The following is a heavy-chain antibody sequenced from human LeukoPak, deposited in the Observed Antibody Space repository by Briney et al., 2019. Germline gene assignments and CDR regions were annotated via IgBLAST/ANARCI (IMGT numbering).Heavy chain of an antibody. Sequence: PSETLSLSCTVSGGSISSYYWSWIRQPPGKGLDWIGYIYYSGNTNYNPSLKSRVTISVDTSKNQFSLRLRSVTAADTAVYYCARAPAKGWYYFDYWGQGTLVTVSS. J-gene: IGHJ4*02. CDR2: IYYSGNT. D-gene: IGHD6-19*01. CDR1: GGSISSYY. V-gene: IGHV4-59*01. CDR3: ARAPAKGWYYFDY.